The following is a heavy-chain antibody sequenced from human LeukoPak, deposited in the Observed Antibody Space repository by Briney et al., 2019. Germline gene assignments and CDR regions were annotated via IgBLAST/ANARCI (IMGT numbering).Heavy chain of an antibody. J-gene: IGHJ4*02. V-gene: IGHV3-21*01. CDR1: GFTFSSYS. D-gene: IGHD6-13*01. CDR3: ARAPKYSSSWYKWTIFDY. Sequence: PGGSLRLSCAASGFTFSSYSMNWVRQAPGKGLEWVSSISSSSSYIYYADSVKGRFTISRDNAKNSLYLQMNSLRAEDTAVYYCARAPKYSSSWYKWTIFDYWGQGTLVTVSS. CDR2: ISSSSSYI.